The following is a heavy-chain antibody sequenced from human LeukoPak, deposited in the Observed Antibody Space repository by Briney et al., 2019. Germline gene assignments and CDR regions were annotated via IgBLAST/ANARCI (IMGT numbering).Heavy chain of an antibody. J-gene: IGHJ4*02. CDR3: ARDVSYYYDSSGPYYFDY. CDR2: IKQDGSEK. V-gene: IGHV3-7*01. D-gene: IGHD3-22*01. Sequence: GGSLRLSCAASGFIFSSYWMSWVRQAPGKGLEWVANIKQDGSEKYYVDSVKGRFTISRDNAKNSLYLQMNSLGAEDTAVYYCARDVSYYYDSSGPYYFDYWGQGTLVTVSS. CDR1: GFIFSSYW.